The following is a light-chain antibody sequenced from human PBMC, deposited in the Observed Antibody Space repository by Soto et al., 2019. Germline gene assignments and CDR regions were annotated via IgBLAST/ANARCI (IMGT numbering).Light chain of an antibody. Sequence: EIVMTQSPATLSVSPGERVTLSCRASQSISVNLAWYQQKPGQAPRLLMYGASTRATGIPARFSGSGSGTEFTLTISRLQSEDFAVYYCQHYHNWPPWTFGQGTKVEIK. CDR1: QSISVN. V-gene: IGKV3-15*01. CDR3: QHYHNWPPWT. J-gene: IGKJ1*01. CDR2: GAS.